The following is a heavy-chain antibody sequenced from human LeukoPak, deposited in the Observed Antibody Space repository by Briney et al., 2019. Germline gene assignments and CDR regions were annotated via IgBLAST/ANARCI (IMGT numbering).Heavy chain of an antibody. V-gene: IGHV3-74*01. D-gene: IGHD6-19*01. CDR1: GFTFSSYW. J-gene: IGHJ4*02. CDR3: ARVRSSGWSYFDY. Sequence: TGGSLRLSCAASGFTFSSYWMHWVPQAPGKGLVWVSRINSDGSSTSYADSVKGRFTISRDNAKNTLYLQMNSLRPEDTAVYYCARVRSSGWSYFDYWGQGTLVTVSS. CDR2: INSDGSST.